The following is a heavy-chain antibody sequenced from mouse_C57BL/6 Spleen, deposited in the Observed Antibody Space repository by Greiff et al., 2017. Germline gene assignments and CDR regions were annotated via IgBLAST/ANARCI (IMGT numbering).Heavy chain of an antibody. Sequence: VHLVESGPGLVAPSQSLSITCTVSGFSLTSYGVHWVRQPPGKGLEWLVVIWSDGSTTYNSALKSRLSISKDNSKSQVFLKMNSLQTDDTAMYYCARHYSKGHYAMDYWGQGTSVTVSS. V-gene: IGHV2-6*03. CDR3: ARHYSKGHYAMDY. CDR1: GFSLTSYG. D-gene: IGHD2-5*01. J-gene: IGHJ4*01. CDR2: IWSDGST.